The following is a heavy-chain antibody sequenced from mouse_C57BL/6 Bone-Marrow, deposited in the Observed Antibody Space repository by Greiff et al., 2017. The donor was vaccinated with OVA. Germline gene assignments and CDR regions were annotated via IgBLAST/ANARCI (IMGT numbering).Heavy chain of an antibody. V-gene: IGHV1-64*01. D-gene: IGHD1-1*01. CDR1: GYTFTSYW. J-gene: IGHJ3*01. Sequence: QVQLQQPGAELVKPGASVKLSCKASGYTFTSYWMHWVKQRPGQGLEWIGMIHPNSGSTNYNEKFKSKATLTVDKSSSTAYMQLSSLTSEDSAVYYWARPDYYGSSSWFAYWGQGTLVTVSA. CDR3: ARPDYYGSSSWFAY. CDR2: IHPNSGST.